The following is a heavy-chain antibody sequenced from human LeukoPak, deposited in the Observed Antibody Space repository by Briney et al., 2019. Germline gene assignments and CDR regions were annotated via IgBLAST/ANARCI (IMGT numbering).Heavy chain of an antibody. D-gene: IGHD6-6*01. J-gene: IGHJ5*02. CDR1: GYTFTSYG. Sequence: GASVKVSCKASGYTFTSYGISWVRQAPGQGLEWMGWINTNTGNPTYAQGFTGRFVFSLDTSVSTAYLQISSLKAEDTAVYYCARDHSIAARRDNWFDPWGQGTLVTVSS. CDR3: ARDHSIAARRDNWFDP. V-gene: IGHV7-4-1*02. CDR2: INTNTGNP.